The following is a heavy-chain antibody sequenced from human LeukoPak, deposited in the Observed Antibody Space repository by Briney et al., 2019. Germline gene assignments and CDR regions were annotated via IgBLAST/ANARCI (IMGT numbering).Heavy chain of an antibody. J-gene: IGHJ3*02. CDR3: GRGGEAPAPGDYVTEVWYGFDI. CDR2: IYSTGST. Sequence: GGSLRLSCAASGFTFSSYGMHWVRQAPGKGLEWVSVIYSTGSTSYADSVKGRFTISRDISKNTVFLQMNTLRGEDTAVYYCGRGGEAPAPGDYVTEVWYGFDIWGQGTMVTVSS. CDR1: GFTFSSYG. V-gene: IGHV3-66*01. D-gene: IGHD4-17*01.